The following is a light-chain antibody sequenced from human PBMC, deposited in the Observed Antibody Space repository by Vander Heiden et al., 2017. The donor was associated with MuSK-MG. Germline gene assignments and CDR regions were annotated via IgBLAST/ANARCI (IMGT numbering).Light chain of an antibody. V-gene: IGKV3-20*01. CDR2: GAS. Sequence: EIVLTQSPGTLSLSPGESATLSCMASQSVSSNSLAWYQQKPGQAPRLLIYGASSRATGIPDRFSGSGSGTDFTLTISRLEPEDFAVYYCQQSGSSPRTFGQGTKVEIK. CDR1: QSVSSNS. CDR3: QQSGSSPRT. J-gene: IGKJ1*01.